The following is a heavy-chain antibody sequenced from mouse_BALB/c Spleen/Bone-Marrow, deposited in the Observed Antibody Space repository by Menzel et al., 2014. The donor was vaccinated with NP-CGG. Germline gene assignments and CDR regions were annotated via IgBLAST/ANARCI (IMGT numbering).Heavy chain of an antibody. CDR1: DYSFTGYT. D-gene: IGHD2-14*01. Sequence: VQLKDSGPELVKPGASMKISCKASDYSFTGYTMNWVKQSHGKNLEWIGLINPYNGGTKYNQKFKGKATLTVDKSSNTAYMELLSLTSEDSAVYYCVSIGYEDAMDYWGQGTSVTVSS. J-gene: IGHJ4*01. CDR3: VSIGYEDAMDY. V-gene: IGHV1-18*01. CDR2: INPYNGGT.